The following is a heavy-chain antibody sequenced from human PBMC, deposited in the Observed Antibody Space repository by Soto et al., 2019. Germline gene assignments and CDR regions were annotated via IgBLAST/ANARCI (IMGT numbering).Heavy chain of an antibody. V-gene: IGHV4-4*02. CDR2: TYHSGST. J-gene: IGHJ3*02. Sequence: QVQLQESGPGLVKPSGTLSLTCAVSSGSISSSNWWSWGRQPPGKGLEWIGETYHSGSTNYNPSLKSRVTIAVDKSKNQCSLKLSSVTAADTAVYYCARDLGRWPLAFDIWGQGTMVTVSS. D-gene: IGHD2-15*01. CDR1: SGSISSSNW. CDR3: ARDLGRWPLAFDI.